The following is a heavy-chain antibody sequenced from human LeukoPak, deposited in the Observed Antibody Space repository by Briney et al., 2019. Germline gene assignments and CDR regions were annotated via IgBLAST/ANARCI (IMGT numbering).Heavy chain of an antibody. CDR3: ARDGETGTMYYYYMDV. D-gene: IGHD1-7*01. CDR2: ISADNGNT. CDR1: GYTFTSYG. V-gene: IGHV1-18*01. J-gene: IGHJ6*03. Sequence: ASVKVSCKASGYTFTSYGISWVRQAPGQGLEWMGWISADNGNTNYAEKVQGRVTMTTDTSTTTAYMELRSLRSDDTAVYYCARDGETGTMYYYYMDVWGKGTTVTVS.